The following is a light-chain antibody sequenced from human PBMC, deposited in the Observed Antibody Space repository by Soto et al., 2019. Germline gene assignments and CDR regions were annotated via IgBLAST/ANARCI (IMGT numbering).Light chain of an antibody. J-gene: IGKJ4*01. CDR3: QQYGSSPPLT. CDR1: QSVSSKY. CDR2: GAS. V-gene: IGKV3-20*01. Sequence: EIVLTQSPATLSLSPGERATLSCRASQSVSSKYLAWYQQKPGQAPRLLLYGASSRATGIPDRFSGSGSGTDLTLTISRLETEDFVVYYCQQYGSSPPLTFGGGTKVDIK.